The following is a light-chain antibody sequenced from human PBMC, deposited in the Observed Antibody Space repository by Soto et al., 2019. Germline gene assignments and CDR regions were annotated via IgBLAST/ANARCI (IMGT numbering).Light chain of an antibody. CDR3: QVWDPASDVV. J-gene: IGLJ2*01. V-gene: IGLV3-21*02. CDR1: NIGGRN. CDR2: DDS. Sequence: SYDLTQPPSLSVAPGQTARITCGGDNIGGRNAHWYQQKAGQAPILVVYDDSDRPSGIPERFSGSNSGNTATLSISRVEAGDEAAYYCQVWDPASDVVFGGGTQLTVL.